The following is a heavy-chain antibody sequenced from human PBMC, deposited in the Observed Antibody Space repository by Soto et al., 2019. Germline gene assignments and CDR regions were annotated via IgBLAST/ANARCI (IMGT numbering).Heavy chain of an antibody. V-gene: IGHV3-48*01. Sequence: GSLRLCCAASGFTFSSYSMNWVREAPGTGLEWVSYISSSSSTIYYADSVKGRFTISRDNAKNSLYLQMNSLRAEDTAVYYCARHPERIAQIGWFDPWGQGTLVTVSS. CDR3: ARHPERIAQIGWFDP. J-gene: IGHJ5*02. CDR1: GFTFSSYS. D-gene: IGHD6-13*01. CDR2: ISSSSSTI.